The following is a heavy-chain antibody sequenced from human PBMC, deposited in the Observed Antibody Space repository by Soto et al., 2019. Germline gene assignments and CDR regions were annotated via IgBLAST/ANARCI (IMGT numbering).Heavy chain of an antibody. Sequence: EVQLVESGGGLVQPGGSLKLSCAASGFTFSGSAMHWGRQASGKGLEWVGRIRSKANNYATAYAASVKGRFTISRDDSKNTTYLQMNSLKTEDTAVYYCPHRGSHFGAYEGDYWGQGTLVIVSS. D-gene: IGHD4-17*01. CDR3: PHRGSHFGAYEGDY. V-gene: IGHV3-73*02. J-gene: IGHJ4*02. CDR2: IRSKANNYAT. CDR1: GFTFSGSA.